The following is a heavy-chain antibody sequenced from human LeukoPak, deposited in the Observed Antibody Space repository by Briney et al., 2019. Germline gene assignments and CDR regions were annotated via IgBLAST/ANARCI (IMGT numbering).Heavy chain of an antibody. CDR2: IKHDGSAK. CDR1: GFTFSSHW. V-gene: IGHV3-7*01. CDR3: ARDGPSVGIDF. Sequence: GGSLRLSCAASGFTFSSHWMSWVRQAPGKGLEWVANIKHDGSAKYYVDSVRGRFTISRDNAKTSLYLQMNSLRAEDTAVYYCARDGPSVGIDFWGQGTLVTVTS. J-gene: IGHJ4*02. D-gene: IGHD7-27*01.